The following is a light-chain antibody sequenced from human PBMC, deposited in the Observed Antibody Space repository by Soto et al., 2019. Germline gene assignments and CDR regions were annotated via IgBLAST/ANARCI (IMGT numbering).Light chain of an antibody. CDR3: SSYTSSSTLGV. J-gene: IGLJ1*01. Sequence: QSALAQPASVSGSPGQSITISCTGTSSDVGGYNYVSWYQQYPGKAPKLMIYEVSNRPSGVSNRFSGSKSGNTASLTISGLQAEDEADSYCSSYTSSSTLGVFGTGTKVTVL. V-gene: IGLV2-14*01. CDR2: EVS. CDR1: SSDVGGYNY.